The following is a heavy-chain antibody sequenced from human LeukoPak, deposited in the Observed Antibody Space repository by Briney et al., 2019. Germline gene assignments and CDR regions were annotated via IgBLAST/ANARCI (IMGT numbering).Heavy chain of an antibody. J-gene: IGHJ1*01. CDR1: GYTLTELS. CDR3: ATALSPHYYDSSGYYLQH. Sequence: GASVKVSCKVSGYTLTELSMHWVRQAPGKGLEWMGGFDPEGGETIYAQKFQGRVTMTEDTSTDTAYMELSSLRSEDTAVYYCATALSPHYYDSSGYYLQHWGQGTLVTVSS. V-gene: IGHV1-24*01. CDR2: FDPEGGET. D-gene: IGHD3-22*01.